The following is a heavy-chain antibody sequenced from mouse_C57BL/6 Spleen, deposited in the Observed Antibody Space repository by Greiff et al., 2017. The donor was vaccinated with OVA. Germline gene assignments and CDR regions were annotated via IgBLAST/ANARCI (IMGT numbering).Heavy chain of an antibody. Sequence: EVKVVESGGGLVKPGGSLKLSCAASGFTFSDYGMHWVRQAPEKGLEWVAYISSGSSTIYYADTVKGRFTISRDNAKYTLFLQMTSLRSEDTAMYYCARKQNSNYFDYWGQGTTLTVSS. CDR3: ARKQNSNYFDY. CDR2: ISSGSSTI. V-gene: IGHV5-17*01. J-gene: IGHJ2*01. D-gene: IGHD2-5*01. CDR1: GFTFSDYG.